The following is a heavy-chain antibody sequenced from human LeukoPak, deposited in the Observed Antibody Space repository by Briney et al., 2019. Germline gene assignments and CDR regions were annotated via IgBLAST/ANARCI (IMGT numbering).Heavy chain of an antibody. Sequence: SETLSLTCAVYGGSLSAYYWSWIRQPPGKALEWIGEINDRGSTNHNPSLRSRVSISVDTSKNQFSLKLHSVTAADTAVYFCARGRLTADTFFFDTNGYYYFDSWGQGTLVTVSS. J-gene: IGHJ4*02. CDR3: ARGRLTADTFFFDTNGYYYFDS. V-gene: IGHV4-34*01. D-gene: IGHD3-22*01. CDR1: GGSLSAYY. CDR2: INDRGST.